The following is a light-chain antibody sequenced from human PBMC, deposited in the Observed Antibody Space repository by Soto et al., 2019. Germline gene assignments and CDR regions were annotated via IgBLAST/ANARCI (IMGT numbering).Light chain of an antibody. CDR3: QQYSHLIT. V-gene: IGKV1-33*01. J-gene: IGKJ5*01. CDR1: QRISTF. Sequence: DIQLNQSPSFLSATVGDRVTITCRASQRISTFLAWYQQHAGTAPKRVIYDASNLETGVPSRFSGSGSGTDFTFAISSLQPEDIATYYCQQYSHLITFGQGTRLAIK. CDR2: DAS.